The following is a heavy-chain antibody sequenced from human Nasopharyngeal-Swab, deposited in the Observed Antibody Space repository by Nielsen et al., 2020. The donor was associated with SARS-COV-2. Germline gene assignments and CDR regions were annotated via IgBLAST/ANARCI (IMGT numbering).Heavy chain of an antibody. CDR2: ISYDGSNK. CDR1: GFTFSSYA. V-gene: IGHV3-30-3*01. CDR3: ARDWAHYYGSGALLLWWFDP. J-gene: IGHJ5*02. D-gene: IGHD3-10*01. Sequence: GGPLRLSCAGSGFTFSSYAMHWVRQAPGKGLERVAVISYDGSNKYYADSVKGRFTISRDNSKNTLYLQMNSLRAEDTAVHYCARDWAHYYGSGALLLWWFDPWGQGTLVTVSS.